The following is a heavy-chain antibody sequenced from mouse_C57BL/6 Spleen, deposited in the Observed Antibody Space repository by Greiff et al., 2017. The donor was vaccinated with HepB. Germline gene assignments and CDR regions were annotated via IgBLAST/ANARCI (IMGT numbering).Heavy chain of an antibody. D-gene: IGHD3-1*01. V-gene: IGHV1-69*01. CDR3: ASGGSYSGGFAY. CDR2: IDPSDSYT. Sequence: VQLQQSGAELVMPGASVKLSCKASGYTFTSYWMHWVKQRPGQGLEWIGEIDPSDSYTNYNQKFKGKSTLTVDKSSSTAYMQLSSLTSEDSAVYYCASGGSYSGGFAYWGQGTLVTVSA. J-gene: IGHJ3*01. CDR1: GYTFTSYW.